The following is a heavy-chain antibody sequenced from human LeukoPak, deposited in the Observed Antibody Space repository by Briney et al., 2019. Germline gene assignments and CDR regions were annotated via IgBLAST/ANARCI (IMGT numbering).Heavy chain of an antibody. CDR1: GYTFTSYG. D-gene: IGHD6-19*01. CDR3: ARDRAGYSSGWYGEGDY. CDR2: ISAYNGNT. Sequence: ASVKVSCKASGYTFTSYGISWVRQAPGQGLEWMGWISAYNGNTNYAQKLQGRVTMTTDTSPSTAYMELRSLRSDDTAVYYCARDRAGYSSGWYGEGDYWGQGTLVTVSS. V-gene: IGHV1-18*01. J-gene: IGHJ4*02.